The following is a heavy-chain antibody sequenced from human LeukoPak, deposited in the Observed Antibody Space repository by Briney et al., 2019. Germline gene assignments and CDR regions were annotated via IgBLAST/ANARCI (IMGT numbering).Heavy chain of an antibody. CDR1: GGSISSGGYY. D-gene: IGHD3-10*01. CDR2: IYYSGST. J-gene: IGHJ4*02. V-gene: IGHV4-31*03. CDR3: ARVPMVRGVIDY. Sequence: NPSQTLSLTCTVSGGSISSGGYYWSWIRQHPGKGLEWIGYIYYSGSTYYNPSLKSRVTISVDTSKNQFSLKLSSVTAADTAVYYCARVPMVRGVIDYWGQGTLVTVSS.